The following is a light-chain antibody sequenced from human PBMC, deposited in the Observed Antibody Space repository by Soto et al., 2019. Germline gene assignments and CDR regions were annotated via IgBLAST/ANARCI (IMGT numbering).Light chain of an antibody. Sequence: DIRLTQSPSFLSGSVGDRVTITCRASQAINSYLAWYQQKPGKAPKLLIYAASTLVSAVPSRFSGGGSGTEFTLTISSLQAEDVATYYCQQLHIYPRTFGQGTKVEF. J-gene: IGKJ1*01. CDR3: QQLHIYPRT. CDR2: AAS. CDR1: QAINSY. V-gene: IGKV1-9*01.